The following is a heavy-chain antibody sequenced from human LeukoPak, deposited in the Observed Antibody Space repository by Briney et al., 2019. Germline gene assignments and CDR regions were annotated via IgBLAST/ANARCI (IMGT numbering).Heavy chain of an antibody. V-gene: IGHV3-49*04. J-gene: IGHJ4*02. CDR1: GITFGDYH. D-gene: IGHD6-6*01. CDR3: TSLDHSSSYAKPDS. Sequence: PGGPLRLSCTASGITFGDYHMSWVRQAPGKGLEWVGFIRSKAYGGTTDYAASVKGRFTISRDESKSIAYLQMNSLKTEDTAVYYCTSLDHSSSYAKPDSWGQGTLVSVSS. CDR2: IRSKAYGGTT.